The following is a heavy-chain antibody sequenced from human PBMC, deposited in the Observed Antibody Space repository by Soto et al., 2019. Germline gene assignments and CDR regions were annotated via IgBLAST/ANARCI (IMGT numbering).Heavy chain of an antibody. CDR1: GFTFSSYA. CDR2: ISGSGGST. V-gene: IGHV3-23*01. Sequence: EVQLLESGGGLVQPGGSLRLSCAASGFTFSSYAMSWVRQAPGKGLEWVSAISGSGGSTYYADSVKGRFTISRDNSKITLSLQMTSLRAEDTAVYYWARSLAWFDPWGQGTLVTVSS. CDR3: ARSLAWFDP. J-gene: IGHJ5*02.